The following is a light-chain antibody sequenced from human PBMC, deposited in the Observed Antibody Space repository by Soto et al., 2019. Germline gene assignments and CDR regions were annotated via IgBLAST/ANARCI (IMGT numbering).Light chain of an antibody. V-gene: IGLV2-14*03. J-gene: IGLJ2*01. Sequence: QSVLTQPASVSESPGQSITIPCTGTSSDVGGYNYVSWYQHHPGKAPKLLIYDVSNRPSGVSNRFSGSKSGNTASLTISGLQAEDEANYYCRSYTRSLALVVFGGGTKLTVL. CDR1: SSDVGGYNY. CDR3: RSYTRSLALVV. CDR2: DVS.